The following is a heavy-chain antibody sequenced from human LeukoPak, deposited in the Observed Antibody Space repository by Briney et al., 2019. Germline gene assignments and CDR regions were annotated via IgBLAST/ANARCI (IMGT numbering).Heavy chain of an antibody. CDR2: IYYSGST. CDR3: ARTGYSSGWYPDNYFDY. Sequence: SXXLSLTXTVSGGSISSSSYYWGWIRQPPGKGLEWIGSIYYSGSTYYNPSLKSRVTISVDTSKNQFSLKLSSVTAADTAVYYCARTGYSSGWYPDNYFDYWGQGTLVTVSS. D-gene: IGHD6-19*01. J-gene: IGHJ4*02. V-gene: IGHV4-39*01. CDR1: GGSISSSSYY.